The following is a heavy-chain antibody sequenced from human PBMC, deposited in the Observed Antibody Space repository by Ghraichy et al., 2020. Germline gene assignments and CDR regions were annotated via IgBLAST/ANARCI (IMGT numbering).Heavy chain of an antibody. CDR1: GFTFSTFG. J-gene: IGHJ2*01. Sequence: LSLTCAASGFTFSTFGMSWVRQAPGKGLEWVSSISSSSGYIYSADSVKGRFTISRDNAKNSLYLQMNSLRAEDTAMYYCARIPVAGNWYYDLWGRGTLVTVSS. D-gene: IGHD6-19*01. CDR2: ISSSSGYI. CDR3: ARIPVAGNWYYDL. V-gene: IGHV3-21*01.